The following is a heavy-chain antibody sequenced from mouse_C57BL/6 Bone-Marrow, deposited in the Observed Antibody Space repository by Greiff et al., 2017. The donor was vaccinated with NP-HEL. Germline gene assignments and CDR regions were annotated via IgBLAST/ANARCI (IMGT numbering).Heavy chain of an antibody. J-gene: IGHJ4*01. CDR1: GFNIKDDY. CDR3: TTAHYYAMDY. V-gene: IGHV14-4*01. Sequence: LVESGAELVRPGASVKLSCTASGFNIKDDYMHWVKQRPEQGLEWIGWIDPENGDTEYASKFQGKATITADTSSNTAYLQLSSLTSEDTAVYYCTTAHYYAMDYWGQGTSVTVSS. CDR2: IDPENGDT.